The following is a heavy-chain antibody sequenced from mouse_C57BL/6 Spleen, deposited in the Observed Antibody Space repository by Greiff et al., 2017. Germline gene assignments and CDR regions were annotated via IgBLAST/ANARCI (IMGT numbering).Heavy chain of an antibody. CDR2: ISYSGST. CDR3: ARSETGGYFDV. Sequence: EVQRVESGPGLAKPSQTLSLTCSVTGYSITSDYWNWIRKFPGNKLEYMGYISYSGSTYYNPSLKSRFSITRDTSKNQYYMQWNSVTTEETATYYGARSETGGYFDVWGTGTTVTVSS. V-gene: IGHV3-8*01. CDR1: GYSITSDY. D-gene: IGHD4-1*01. J-gene: IGHJ1*03.